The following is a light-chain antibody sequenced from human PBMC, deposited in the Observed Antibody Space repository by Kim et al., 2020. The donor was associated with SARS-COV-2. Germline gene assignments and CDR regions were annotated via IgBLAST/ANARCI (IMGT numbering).Light chain of an antibody. J-gene: IGKJ1*01. Sequence: AIQMTQSPSSLSASVGDRVTITCRASQGIGNNLGWYQQKPGKAPKLLIYAASSLQSGVPSRFSGSGSGSDFTLTISSLQPEDFATYYCLQDSNWTFGQGTKVDIK. CDR2: AAS. CDR1: QGIGNN. V-gene: IGKV1-6*01. CDR3: LQDSNWT.